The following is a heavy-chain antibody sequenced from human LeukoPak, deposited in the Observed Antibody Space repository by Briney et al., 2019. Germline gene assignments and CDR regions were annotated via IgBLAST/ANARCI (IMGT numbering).Heavy chain of an antibody. D-gene: IGHD1-1*01. CDR2: FEPEEGEHGET. V-gene: IGHV1-24*01. Sequence: ASVKVSCKVSGDSLSDLSIHWVRQVPGKGLEWMGGFEPEEGEHGETIYAQKFEGRLTLTEDTATDTAYMELVSLTSADTAVYYCATDRLEIYALHIWGQGTVVTVSS. J-gene: IGHJ3*02. CDR3: ATDRLEIYALHI. CDR1: GDSLSDLS.